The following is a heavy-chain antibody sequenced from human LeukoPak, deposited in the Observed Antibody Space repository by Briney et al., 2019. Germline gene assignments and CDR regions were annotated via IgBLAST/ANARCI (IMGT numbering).Heavy chain of an antibody. J-gene: IGHJ4*02. CDR2: IRNKANSYTT. CDR1: GFTFSDHY. D-gene: IGHD6-13*01. V-gene: IGHV3-72*01. Sequence: GGSLRLSCAASGFTFSDHYMDWVRQAPGQGLEWVGRIRNKANSYTTEYAASVKGRFTISRDESMNSLYLHMNSLKTEDTAVYYCTRNTYTNSRYYFDSWGQGTLVTVSS. CDR3: TRNTYTNSRYYFDS.